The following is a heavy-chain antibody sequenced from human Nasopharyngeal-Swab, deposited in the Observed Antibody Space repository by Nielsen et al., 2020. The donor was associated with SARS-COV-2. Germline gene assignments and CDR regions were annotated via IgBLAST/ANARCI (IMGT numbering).Heavy chain of an antibody. D-gene: IGHD1-26*01. J-gene: IGHJ4*02. Sequence: GGSLRLSCAASGFTFSDYYMSWIRQAPGKGLEWVSYISSSSSYTNYADSVKGRFTISRDNAKNSLYLQMNSLRAEDTAVYYCAREYCGSYLGVDYWGQGTLVTVSS. CDR2: ISSSSSYT. V-gene: IGHV3-11*06. CDR1: GFTFSDYY. CDR3: AREYCGSYLGVDY.